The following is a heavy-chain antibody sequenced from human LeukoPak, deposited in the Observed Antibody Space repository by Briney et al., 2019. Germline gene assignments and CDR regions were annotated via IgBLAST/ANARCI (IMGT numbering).Heavy chain of an antibody. D-gene: IGHD1-26*01. V-gene: IGHV3-23*01. CDR3: AKVGGVGAITDYYYYYMDV. CDR2: ISGSGGST. J-gene: IGHJ6*03. Sequence: PGGSVRLSCAASGFTFSSYAMSWVRQAPGEGREWVSAISGSGGSTYYADSVKGRFTISRDNSKNTLYLQMNSLRAEDTAVYYCAKVGGVGAITDYYYYYMDVWGKGTTVTVSS. CDR1: GFTFSSYA.